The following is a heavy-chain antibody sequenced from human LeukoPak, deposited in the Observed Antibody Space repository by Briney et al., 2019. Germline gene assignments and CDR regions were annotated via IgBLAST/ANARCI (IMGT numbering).Heavy chain of an antibody. Sequence: QSGGSLRLSCAASGFTFSDYSVNWVCQAPGKGLEWVSTIYSGGSTYYADSVKGRFTISRDTSKNTLYLQMNSLRGEDTAVYYCARNGYTSGWYRNWGQGTLVTVSS. V-gene: IGHV3-53*01. CDR2: IYSGGST. D-gene: IGHD6-19*01. CDR1: GFTFSDYS. CDR3: ARNGYTSGWYRN. J-gene: IGHJ4*02.